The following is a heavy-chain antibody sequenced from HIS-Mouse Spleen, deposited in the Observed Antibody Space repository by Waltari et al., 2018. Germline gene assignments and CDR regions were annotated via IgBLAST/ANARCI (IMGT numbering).Heavy chain of an antibody. Sequence: QVQLVESGGGVVQPGWSLRRSCESAGFTFSSYGMHGVRQAPGKGLEWVAVISYDGSNKYYADSVKGRFTISRDNSKNTLYLQMNSLRAEDTAVYYCAKDKHHAFDYWGQGTLVTVSS. CDR1: GFTFSSYG. CDR2: ISYDGSNK. CDR3: AKDKHHAFDY. V-gene: IGHV3-30*18. J-gene: IGHJ4*02.